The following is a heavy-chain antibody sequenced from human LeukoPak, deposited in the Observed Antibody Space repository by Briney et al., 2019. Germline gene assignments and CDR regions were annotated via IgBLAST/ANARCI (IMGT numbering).Heavy chain of an antibody. CDR1: GYTFTRYY. CDR2: INPSGGST. J-gene: IGHJ4*02. D-gene: IGHD6-6*01. Sequence: SVKVSCKASGYTFTRYYMHWVRQAPGQGLEWKGIINPSGGSTSYAQKFQGRVTMTRDTSTSTVYMELISLRSEDTAVYYCARDLESIAARPGAGYFDYWGQGTLVTVSS. V-gene: IGHV1-46*01. CDR3: ARDLESIAARPGAGYFDY.